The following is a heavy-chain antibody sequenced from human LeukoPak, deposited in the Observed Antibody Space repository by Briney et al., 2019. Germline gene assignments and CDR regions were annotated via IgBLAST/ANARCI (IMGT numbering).Heavy chain of an antibody. CDR3: ARLPLTARRHFDF. CDR1: GFTFSAYW. V-gene: IGHV3-7*05. J-gene: IGHJ4*02. Sequence: GGSLRLSCAASGFTFSAYWMSWVRQTPGKGLEWVANIKEDGSEKYYVDYVEGRFIISRDNAKNSRYVQMNSLRAEDTAVYYCARLPLTARRHFDFWGQGTQVTVSS. D-gene: IGHD5-18*01. CDR2: IKEDGSEK.